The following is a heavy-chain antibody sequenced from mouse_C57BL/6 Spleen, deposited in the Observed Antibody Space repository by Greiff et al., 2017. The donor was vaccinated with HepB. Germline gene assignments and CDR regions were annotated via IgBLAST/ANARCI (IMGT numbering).Heavy chain of an antibody. CDR3: AREDRTWYFDV. Sequence: VNVVESGPELVKPGASVKISCKASGYAFSSSWMNWVKQRPGKGLEWIGRIYPGDGDTNYNGKFKGKATLTADKSSSTAYMQLSSLTSEDSAVYFCAREDRTWYFDVWGTGTTVTVSS. CDR2: IYPGDGDT. J-gene: IGHJ1*03. D-gene: IGHD2-14*01. CDR1: GYAFSSSW. V-gene: IGHV1-82*01.